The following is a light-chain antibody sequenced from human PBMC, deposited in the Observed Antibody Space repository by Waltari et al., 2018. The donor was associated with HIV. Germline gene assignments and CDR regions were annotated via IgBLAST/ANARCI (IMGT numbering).Light chain of an antibody. V-gene: IGKV1-39*01. Sequence: IQVTQSPSSLSASVGAGVTITCRASQSISRYLNGYQQKPGKAPRLLIYAASSLQSGIPSRFSGSGSGTDFTLTISSLQPEDFATYYCQQSYSTLALTFGGGTKVEIK. CDR3: QQSYSTLALT. J-gene: IGKJ4*01. CDR1: QSISRY. CDR2: AAS.